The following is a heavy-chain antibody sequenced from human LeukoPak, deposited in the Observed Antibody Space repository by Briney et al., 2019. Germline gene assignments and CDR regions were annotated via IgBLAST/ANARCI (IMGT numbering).Heavy chain of an antibody. J-gene: IGHJ4*02. Sequence: GGSLRLSCAASGFTFSDYYMSWIRQAPGKGLEWVSYISSSGSTIYYADSVKGRFTISRDNAKNSVYLQMSSLRAEDTGVYYCATTLNIATPGHLWGQGALVTVSS. D-gene: IGHD6-13*01. CDR3: ATTLNIATPGHL. V-gene: IGHV3-11*01. CDR1: GFTFSDYY. CDR2: ISSSGSTI.